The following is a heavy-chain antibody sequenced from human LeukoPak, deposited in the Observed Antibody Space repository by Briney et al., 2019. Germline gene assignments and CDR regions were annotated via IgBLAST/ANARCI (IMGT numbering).Heavy chain of an antibody. CDR1: GYTFTSYY. D-gene: IGHD5-24*01. V-gene: IGHV1-46*01. CDR3: ATDHSMANTAWWFDP. J-gene: IGHJ5*02. CDR2: INPSGGST. Sequence: ASVKVSCKASGYTFTSYYMHWVRQAPGQGLEWMGLINPSGGSTNYAQKFQGRITMSRDTSTSTVYMELSSLRSEDTAFYYCATDHSMANTAWWFDPGAREPWSPSPQ.